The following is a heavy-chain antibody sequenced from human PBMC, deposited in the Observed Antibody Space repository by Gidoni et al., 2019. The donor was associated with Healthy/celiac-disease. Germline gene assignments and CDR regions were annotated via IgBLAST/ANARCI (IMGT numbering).Heavy chain of an antibody. CDR2: IIPIFGTA. J-gene: IGHJ4*02. D-gene: IGHD1-26*01. CDR1: GGTFSSYA. V-gene: IGHV1-69*06. Sequence: QVQLVQSGAEVKKPGSSVKVSCKASGGTFSSYAISWVRQAPGQGLEWGGIIPIFGTANYAQKFQGRVTITADKSTSTAYMELSSLRSEDTAVYYCARGLYPYHSGSYQTNYWGQGTLVTVSS. CDR3: ARGLYPYHSGSYQTNY.